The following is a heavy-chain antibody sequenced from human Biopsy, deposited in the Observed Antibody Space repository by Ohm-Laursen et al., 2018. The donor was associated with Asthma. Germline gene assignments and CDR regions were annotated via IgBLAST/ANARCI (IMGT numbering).Heavy chain of an antibody. CDR3: ARGKSIKGPGGALYFSSYGMDV. V-gene: IGHV3-11*01. Sequence: GSLRLSCAASGFTVSDYYISWIRQAPGKGLEWVSYVSSRGGDSAIYYADSVRGRFTISRDDGNNSVYLQMNSLRAEDTAVYYCARGKSIKGPGGALYFSSYGMDVWGQGTTATVSS. CDR2: VSSRGGDSAI. D-gene: IGHD2-8*02. CDR1: GFTVSDYY. J-gene: IGHJ6*02.